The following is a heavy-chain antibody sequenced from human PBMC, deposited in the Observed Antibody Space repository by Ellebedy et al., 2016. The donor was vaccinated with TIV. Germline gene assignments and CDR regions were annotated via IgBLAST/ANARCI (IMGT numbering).Heavy chain of an antibody. D-gene: IGHD3-10*01. V-gene: IGHV3-23*01. CDR1: GFTFSSYA. Sequence: GESLKISXAASGFTFSSYAMSWVRQAPGKGLEWVSPISDSGGGTYYADSVKGRFTISRDNSKNTLYLQMNSLRAEDTAVYYCAKDDRYGSGSYMHTDYWGQGTLVTVSS. CDR3: AKDDRYGSGSYMHTDY. J-gene: IGHJ4*02. CDR2: ISDSGGGT.